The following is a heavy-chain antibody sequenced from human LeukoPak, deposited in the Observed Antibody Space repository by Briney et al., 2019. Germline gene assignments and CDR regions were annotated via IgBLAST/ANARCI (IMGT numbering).Heavy chain of an antibody. CDR1: GFTFSSYS. J-gene: IGHJ6*03. D-gene: IGHD3-10*01. V-gene: IGHV3-48*01. CDR2: ISSSSSAI. Sequence: GGSLRLSCAASGFTFSSYSMNWVRQAPGKGLEWVSYISSSSSAIFYADSVRGRFTISRDNAKNSLYLQMNSLRAEDTAVYYCAKDTVSSPRGGYYYYTDVWGKGTTVTISS. CDR3: AKDTVSSPRGGYYYYTDV.